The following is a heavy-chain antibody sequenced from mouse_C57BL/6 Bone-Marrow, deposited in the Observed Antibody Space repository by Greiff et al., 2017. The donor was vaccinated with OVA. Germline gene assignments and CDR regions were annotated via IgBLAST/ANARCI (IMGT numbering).Heavy chain of an antibody. Sequence: EVQLVESEGGLVQPGSSMKLSCTASGFTFSDYYMAWVRQVPEKGLEWVANINYDGSSPYYLDSLKSRFIISRDNATTIIYLQMSSQKSEDTATYYCARDTGDYDFYYFDYWGQGTTLTVSS. CDR3: ARDTGDYDFYYFDY. V-gene: IGHV5-16*01. J-gene: IGHJ2*01. CDR1: GFTFSDYY. D-gene: IGHD2-4*01. CDR2: INYDGSSP.